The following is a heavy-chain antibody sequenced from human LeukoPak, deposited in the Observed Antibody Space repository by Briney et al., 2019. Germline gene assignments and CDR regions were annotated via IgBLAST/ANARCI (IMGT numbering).Heavy chain of an antibody. CDR2: IKQGGSEK. CDR1: GFTFSSYW. Sequence: GGSLRLSCAASGFTFSSYWMSWVRQAPGKGLEWVANIKQGGSEKYYVDSVKGRFTISRDNAKRSLYLQMNSLRAEDTAVYYCARDFFALGGLIALLDYWGQGTLVTVSS. V-gene: IGHV3-7*01. D-gene: IGHD3-16*02. J-gene: IGHJ4*02. CDR3: ARDFFALGGLIALLDY.